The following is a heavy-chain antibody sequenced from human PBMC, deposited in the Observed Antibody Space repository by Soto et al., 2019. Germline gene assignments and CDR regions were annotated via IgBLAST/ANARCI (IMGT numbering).Heavy chain of an antibody. J-gene: IGHJ5*02. Sequence: SETLSLTCSVSGGSVSSGNYYWSWIRQPPGKGLEWIGYIYYTGSTNYNPSLKSRVTISVDTSKNQFSLTLSSVTAADTAVYYCARSVDPWGQGTLVTVS. V-gene: IGHV4-61*01. CDR3: ARSVDP. CDR2: IYYTGST. CDR1: GGSVSSGNYY.